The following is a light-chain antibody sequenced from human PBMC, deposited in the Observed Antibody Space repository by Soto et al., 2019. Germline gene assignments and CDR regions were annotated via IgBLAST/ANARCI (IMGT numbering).Light chain of an antibody. V-gene: IGLV2-14*01. J-gene: IGLJ1*01. CDR3: SSYTSSSTLYV. Sequence: QSALTQPXSVSXSPGQSITIXCTGTSSDVGGYNYVSWYQQHPGKAPKLMIYDVSNRPSGVSNRFSGSKSGNTASLTISGLQAEDEADYYCSSYTSSSTLYVFGTGTKLTVL. CDR2: DVS. CDR1: SSDVGGYNY.